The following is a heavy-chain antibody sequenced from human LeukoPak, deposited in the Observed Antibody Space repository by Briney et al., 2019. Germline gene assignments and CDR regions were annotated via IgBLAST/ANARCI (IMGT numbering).Heavy chain of an antibody. CDR1: GFTFSSYG. J-gene: IGHJ4*02. CDR2: IWYDGSNK. D-gene: IGHD2-15*01. Sequence: GGSRRLSCAASGFTFSSYGMHWVRQAPGKGLEWVAVIWYDGSNKYYADSVKGRFTISRDNSKNTLYLQMNSLRAEDTAVYYCARDCSGGSCYSFDYWGQGTLVTVSS. CDR3: ARDCSGGSCYSFDY. V-gene: IGHV3-33*01.